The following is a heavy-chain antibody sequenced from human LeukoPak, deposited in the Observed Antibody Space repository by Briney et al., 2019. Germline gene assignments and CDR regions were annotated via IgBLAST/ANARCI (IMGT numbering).Heavy chain of an antibody. D-gene: IGHD3-9*01. Sequence: PGGSLRLSCAVSGFTVSGDYMSWVRQAPGKGLERVSAISGSGGSTYYADSVKGRFTISRDNSKNTLYLQMNSLRAEDTAVYYCAKRYHDILTGYSRHFDYWGQGTLVTVSS. CDR2: ISGSGGST. V-gene: IGHV3-23*01. J-gene: IGHJ4*02. CDR1: GFTVSGDY. CDR3: AKRYHDILTGYSRHFDY.